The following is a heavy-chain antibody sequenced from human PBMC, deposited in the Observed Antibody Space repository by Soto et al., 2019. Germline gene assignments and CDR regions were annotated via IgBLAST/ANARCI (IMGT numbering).Heavy chain of an antibody. D-gene: IGHD4-17*01. CDR2: ISYDGSNK. J-gene: IGHJ4*02. CDR3: ATSTTVLPFDY. V-gene: IGHV3-30*03. CDR1: GFTFSSYG. Sequence: QVQLAESGGGVVQPGRSLRLSCAASGFTFSSYGMHWVRQAPGKGLEWVAVISYDGSNKYYADSVKGRFTISRDNSKNTLYLQMNSLRAEDTAVYYCATSTTVLPFDYWGQGTLVTVSS.